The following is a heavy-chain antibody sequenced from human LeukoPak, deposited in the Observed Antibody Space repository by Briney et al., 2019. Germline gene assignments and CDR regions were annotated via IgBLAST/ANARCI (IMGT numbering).Heavy chain of an antibody. CDR3: ARDSCSSTSCYYY. CDR1: GFTFSSYS. V-gene: IGHV3-21*01. J-gene: IGHJ4*02. CDR2: ISSSSSYI. D-gene: IGHD2-2*01. Sequence: GGSLRLSCAASGFTFSSYSMNWVRQAPGKGLEWVSSISSSSSYIYYADSVKGRFTISGDNAKNSLYLQMNSLRAEDTAVYYCARDSCSSTSCYYYWGQGTLVTVSS.